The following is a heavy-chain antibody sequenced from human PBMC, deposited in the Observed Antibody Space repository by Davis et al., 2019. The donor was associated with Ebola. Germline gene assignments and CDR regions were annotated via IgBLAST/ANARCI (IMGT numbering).Heavy chain of an antibody. V-gene: IGHV3-21*01. CDR3: ARESTMIVVVPPDY. J-gene: IGHJ4*02. Sequence: GESLKISCAASGFTLSSYSMNWVRQAPGKGLEWVSSISSSSSYIYYADSVKGRFTISRDNAKNSLYLQMNSLRAEDTAVYYCARESTMIVVVPPDYWGQGTLVTVSS. CDR1: GFTLSSYS. D-gene: IGHD3-22*01. CDR2: ISSSSSYI.